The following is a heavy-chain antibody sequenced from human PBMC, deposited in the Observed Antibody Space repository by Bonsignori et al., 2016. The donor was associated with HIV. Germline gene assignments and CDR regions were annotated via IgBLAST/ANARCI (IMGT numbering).Heavy chain of an antibody. V-gene: IGHV3-7*01. J-gene: IGHJ4*02. Sequence: GESLKISCAASGFTFSRYWMSWVRQAPGKGLEWVANIKEDESQKYYVDSVRGRFTISRDNAKDSLYLQMNSLRAEDTAVYYCARVDAVVITFGRTLFDSWGQGTLVTVSS. CDR2: IKEDESQK. D-gene: IGHD3-22*01. CDR3: ARVDAVVITFGRTLFDS. CDR1: GFTFSRYW.